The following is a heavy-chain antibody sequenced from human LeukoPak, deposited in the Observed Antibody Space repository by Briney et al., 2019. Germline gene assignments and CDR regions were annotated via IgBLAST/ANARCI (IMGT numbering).Heavy chain of an antibody. V-gene: IGHV3-15*01. CDR1: GFTFSNAW. D-gene: IGHD3-22*01. J-gene: IGHJ4*02. Sequence: PGGSLRLSCAASGFTFSNAWMSWVRQAPGKGLEWVGRIKSETDGGTTDYAAPVKGRFTISRDDSKNTLHLQMNSLKTEDTAVYYCTTGDYYDSSGYYRDYWGQGTLVTVSS. CDR3: TTGDYYDSSGYYRDY. CDR2: IKSETDGGTT.